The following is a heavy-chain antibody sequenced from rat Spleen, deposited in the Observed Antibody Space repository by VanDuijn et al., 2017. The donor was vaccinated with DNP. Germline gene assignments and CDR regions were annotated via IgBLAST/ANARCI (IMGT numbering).Heavy chain of an antibody. J-gene: IGHJ1*01. CDR1: GYTITSGY. CDR3: VIYKGIYYYSGGWYFDF. D-gene: IGHD1-1*01. CDR2: INYRGTT. V-gene: IGHV3-4*01. Sequence: EIQLQESGPGLVKPSQSLSLTCSVTGYTITSGYDWSWIRKFPGNKMEWLGYINYRGTTDNNPSFKSRISITRDTSKNQFFLQLNSVTTEDTATYYCVIYKGIYYYSGGWYFDFWGPGTMVTVSS.